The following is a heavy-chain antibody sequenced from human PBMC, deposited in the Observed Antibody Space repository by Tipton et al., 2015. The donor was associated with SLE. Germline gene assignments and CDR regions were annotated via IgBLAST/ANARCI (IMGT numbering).Heavy chain of an antibody. Sequence: TLSLTCTVSGGSISSYYWSWIRQPPGKGLEWIGYIYTSGSTNYNPSLKSRVTISVDTSKNQFSLKLSSVTAADTAVYYCARERASGVVPPVPYYYGMDVWGQGTTVTVSS. CDR3: ARERASGVVPPVPYYYGMDV. CDR2: IYTSGST. D-gene: IGHD2-2*01. CDR1: GGSISSYY. V-gene: IGHV4-4*09. J-gene: IGHJ6*02.